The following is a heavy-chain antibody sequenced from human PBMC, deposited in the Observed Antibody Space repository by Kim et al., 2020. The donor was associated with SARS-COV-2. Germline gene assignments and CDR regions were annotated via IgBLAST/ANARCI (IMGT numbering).Heavy chain of an antibody. CDR3: ASRSSGWLFGAFDI. Sequence: NPSLKSRVTISGDTSKNQFSLKLSSVTAADTAVYYCASRSSGWLFGAFDIWGQGTMVTVSS. V-gene: IGHV4-39*07. D-gene: IGHD6-19*01. J-gene: IGHJ3*02.